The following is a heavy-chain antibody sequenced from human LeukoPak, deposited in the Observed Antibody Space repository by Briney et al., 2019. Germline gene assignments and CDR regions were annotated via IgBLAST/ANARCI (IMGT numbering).Heavy chain of an antibody. CDR1: GGSISSGTYY. V-gene: IGHV4-39*01. CDR2: IYYSGST. Sequence: SETLSLSCTVSGGSISSGTYYWGWIRQPPGKGLECIGTIYYSGSTSYNPSLKSRVTISVDTSKNQFSLKLTSVTAADTAVYYCAGTYRLRRFDPWGQGTLVTVSS. D-gene: IGHD2-2*02. CDR3: AGTYRLRRFDP. J-gene: IGHJ5*02.